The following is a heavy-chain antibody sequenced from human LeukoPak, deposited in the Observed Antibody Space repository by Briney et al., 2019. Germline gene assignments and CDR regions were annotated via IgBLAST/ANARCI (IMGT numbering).Heavy chain of an antibody. D-gene: IGHD2-21*02. CDR2: IHHRAGA. J-gene: IGHJ6*02. CDR3: ARGPVRDDGLTGISYYFGLDV. CDR1: GGSFTDYY. Sequence: SEALSLTCAVYGGSFTDYYWSWIRHLPGKGLEWIGEIHHRAGANYNPSLWGRVTISADTSKNQFSLHLTSVTAADTATFYCARGPVRDDGLTGISYYFGLDVWGHGTTVTVFS. V-gene: IGHV4-34*01.